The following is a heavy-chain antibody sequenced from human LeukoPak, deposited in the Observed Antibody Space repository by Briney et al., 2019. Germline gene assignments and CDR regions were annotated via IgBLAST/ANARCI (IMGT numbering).Heavy chain of an antibody. CDR3: ARRRSSSGDDTFDI. D-gene: IGHD6-19*01. J-gene: IGHJ3*02. Sequence: PSETLSLTCTVSGASISSSRYYWGWFRQPPGRGLEWIGTIFYSGNTYYSPSLKTRVTISIDSSKNQFSLRLTSVTAADTAVYYCARRRSSSGDDTFDIWGQGTVVTVSS. CDR1: GASISSSRYY. CDR2: IFYSGNT. V-gene: IGHV4-39*01.